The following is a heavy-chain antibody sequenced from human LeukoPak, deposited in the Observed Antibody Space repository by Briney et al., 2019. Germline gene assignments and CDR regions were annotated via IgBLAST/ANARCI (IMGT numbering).Heavy chain of an antibody. CDR1: GGSISSYY. V-gene: IGHV4-59*08. Sequence: SETLSLTCTVSGGSISSYYWSWIWQPPGKGLEWIGYIYYSGSTNYNPSLKSRVTISVDTSKNQFSLKLSSVTAADTAVYYCARHTGSIVWFDYWGQGALVTVSS. D-gene: IGHD3-3*02. J-gene: IGHJ5*01. CDR3: ARHTGSIVWFDY. CDR2: IYYSGST.